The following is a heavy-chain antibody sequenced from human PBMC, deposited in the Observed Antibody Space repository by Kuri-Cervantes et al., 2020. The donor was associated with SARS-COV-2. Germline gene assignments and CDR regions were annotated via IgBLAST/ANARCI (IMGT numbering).Heavy chain of an antibody. CDR3: AKDLITMIVVVTYGGFDI. Sequence: GESLKISCAASGFTFSSYWMHWVRQAPGKGLVWVSRINSVGSSTSYADSVKGRFTISRDNAKNTLYLQMNSLRAEDTAVYYCAKDLITMIVVVTYGGFDIWGQGTMVTVSS. CDR1: GFTFSSYW. V-gene: IGHV3-74*01. CDR2: INSVGSST. J-gene: IGHJ3*02. D-gene: IGHD3-22*01.